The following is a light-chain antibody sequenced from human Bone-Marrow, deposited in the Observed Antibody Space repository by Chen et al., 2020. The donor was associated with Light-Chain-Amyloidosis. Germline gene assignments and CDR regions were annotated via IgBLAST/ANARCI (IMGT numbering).Light chain of an antibody. CDR3: SSDTITNTRV. J-gene: IGLJ1*01. V-gene: IGLV2-14*01. Sequence: QSALTQPASVSGSPGQSLTISCTGTSSDVGGDNHVSWYQQHPDKAPKLMIYEVTNRPSWVPDRFSGSKSDNTASLTISGLQTEDYADYFCSSDTITNTRVFGSGTRVTVL. CDR1: SSDVGGDNH. CDR2: EVT.